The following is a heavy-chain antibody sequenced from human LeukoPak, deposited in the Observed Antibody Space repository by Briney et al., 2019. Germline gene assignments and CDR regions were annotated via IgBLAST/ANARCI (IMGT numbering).Heavy chain of an antibody. D-gene: IGHD6-19*01. V-gene: IGHV1-2*02. J-gene: IGHJ4*02. Sequence: ASVKVSCKASGYTFTGYYIHWVRQAPGQGLEWMGWINPNSGGTKYAQKFQGRVTMTRDTSISTAYMELSSLTSDDTALYYCATDGAVAGTAYPEYWGQGTLVTVSS. CDR2: INPNSGGT. CDR3: ATDGAVAGTAYPEY. CDR1: GYTFTGYY.